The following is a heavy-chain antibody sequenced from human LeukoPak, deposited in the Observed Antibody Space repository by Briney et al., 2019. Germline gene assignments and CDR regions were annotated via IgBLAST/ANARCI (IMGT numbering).Heavy chain of an antibody. V-gene: IGHV3-23*01. CDR3: ARGEGDYYDSSGYYCEFDY. CDR1: GFTFSSYA. Sequence: GGSLRLSCAASGFTFSSYAVSWVRQAPGKGLEWVSAISGSGGSTYYADSVKGRFTISRDNSKNTLYLQMNSLRAEDTAVYYCARGEGDYYDSSGYYCEFDYWGQGTLVTVSS. J-gene: IGHJ4*02. D-gene: IGHD3-22*01. CDR2: ISGSGGST.